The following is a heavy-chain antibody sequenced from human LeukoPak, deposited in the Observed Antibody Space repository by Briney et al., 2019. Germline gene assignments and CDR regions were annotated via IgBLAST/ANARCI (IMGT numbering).Heavy chain of an antibody. CDR2: INPNSGGT. Sequence: KVSXKASGYTFTCYYVHWVRQAPGQGREWMGWINPNSGGTNYAQKFQGRVTMTRDTSISTAYMELSRLRSDDTAVYYCARSSYSSGWPFDPWGQGTLVTVSS. V-gene: IGHV1-2*02. CDR1: GYTFTCYY. J-gene: IGHJ5*02. CDR3: ARSSYSSGWPFDP. D-gene: IGHD6-19*01.